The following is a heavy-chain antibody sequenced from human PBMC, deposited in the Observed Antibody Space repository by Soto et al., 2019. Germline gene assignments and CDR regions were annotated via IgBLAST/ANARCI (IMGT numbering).Heavy chain of an antibody. CDR1: GGSISSGGDY. D-gene: IGHD6-19*01. V-gene: IGHV4-31*03. CDR3: ANNYNTGYSSGWYAYY. Sequence: SETLSLTCTVSGGSISSGGDYWSWIRQHPGKGLEWIGYIYYSGSTYYNPSLKSRVTISVDTSKNQFSLKLSSVTAADTAVYYCANNYNTGYSSGWYAYYWGQGTLVTVSS. CDR2: IYYSGST. J-gene: IGHJ4*02.